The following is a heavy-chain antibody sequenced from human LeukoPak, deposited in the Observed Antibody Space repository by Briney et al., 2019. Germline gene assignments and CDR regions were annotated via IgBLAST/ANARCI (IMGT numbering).Heavy chain of an antibody. J-gene: IGHJ4*02. Sequence: SLETLSLTCAVSGDSIGSYFWSWIRQPPGKGPEWIGYISDSGRTTYNPSLKSRVTISTDTSKNQFSLRLSSVTAADTAVYYCARHNSHDNWNYDYWGQGTLVTVSS. D-gene: IGHD1-7*01. CDR2: ISDSGRT. CDR3: ARHNSHDNWNYDY. CDR1: GDSIGSYF. V-gene: IGHV4-59*08.